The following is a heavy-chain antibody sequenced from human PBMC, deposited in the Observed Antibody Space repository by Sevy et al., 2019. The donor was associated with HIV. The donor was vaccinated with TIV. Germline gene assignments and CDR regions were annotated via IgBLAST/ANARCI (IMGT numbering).Heavy chain of an antibody. Sequence: ASVKVSCKASGGTFSSYAISWVRQAPGQGLEWMGRIIPIFGTANYAQKFQGRVTITADESTSTAYMQLSSLRSEDTAVYYCASRSSSYSGYDGDAFDIWGQGTMVTVSS. CDR3: ASRSSSYSGYDGDAFDI. V-gene: IGHV1-69*13. D-gene: IGHD5-12*01. CDR2: IIPIFGTA. CDR1: GGTFSSYA. J-gene: IGHJ3*02.